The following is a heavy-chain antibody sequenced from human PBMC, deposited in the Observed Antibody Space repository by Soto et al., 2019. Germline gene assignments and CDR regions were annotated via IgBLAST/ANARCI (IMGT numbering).Heavy chain of an antibody. V-gene: IGHV3-9*01. CDR2: ISWNSGSI. Sequence: GGSLRLSCAASGFTFDNYAMHWVRQAPGKGLEWVSGISWNSGSIGYADSVKGRFTISRDNAKNSLYLQMNSLRAEDTAVYYCAKDYGSGSYYNPSPAPMDVWGQGTTVTVSS. J-gene: IGHJ6*02. CDR1: GFTFDNYA. CDR3: AKDYGSGSYYNPSPAPMDV. D-gene: IGHD3-10*01.